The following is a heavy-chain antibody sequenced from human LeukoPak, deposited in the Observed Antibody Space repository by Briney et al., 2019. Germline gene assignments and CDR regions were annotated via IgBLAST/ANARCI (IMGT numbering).Heavy chain of an antibody. D-gene: IGHD3-10*01. CDR2: IYSTGST. CDR3: AREYYYGSGSDSGFDY. Sequence: TSETLSLTCTVSGGSISSGGYYWSWIRQPAGKGLEWIGRIYSTGSTNYNPSLKSRVTMSVDTSKNQFSLKLGSVTAADTAVYYCAREYYYGSGSDSGFDYWGQGTLVTVSS. CDR1: GGSISSGGYY. J-gene: IGHJ4*02. V-gene: IGHV4-61*02.